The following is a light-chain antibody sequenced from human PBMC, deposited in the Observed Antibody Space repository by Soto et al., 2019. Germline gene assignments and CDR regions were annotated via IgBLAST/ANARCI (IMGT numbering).Light chain of an antibody. CDR3: QQYNSYST. CDR2: KAS. V-gene: IGKV1-5*03. CDR1: QTISSW. J-gene: IGKJ1*01. Sequence: DIQMTQCRSTLSGCVGDRVTITYRASQTISSWLAWYQQKPGKAPKLLIYKASTLKSGVPSRFSGSGSGTEFTLTISSLKPDDFATYYCQQYNSYSTFGQGTKVDIK.